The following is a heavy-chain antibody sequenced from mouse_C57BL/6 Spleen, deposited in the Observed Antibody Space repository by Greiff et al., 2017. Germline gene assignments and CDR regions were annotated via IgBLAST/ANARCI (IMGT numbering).Heavy chain of an antibody. J-gene: IGHJ2*01. Sequence: QVQLKQSGAELVRPGTSVKMSCKASGYTFTNYWIGWAKQRPGHGLEWIGDIYPGGGYTNYNEKFKGKATLTADKSSSTAYMQFSSLTSEDSAIYYCARGDGSSFDDWGQGTTLTVSS. CDR3: ARGDGSSFDD. CDR1: GYTFTNYW. CDR2: IYPGGGYT. D-gene: IGHD1-1*01. V-gene: IGHV1-63*01.